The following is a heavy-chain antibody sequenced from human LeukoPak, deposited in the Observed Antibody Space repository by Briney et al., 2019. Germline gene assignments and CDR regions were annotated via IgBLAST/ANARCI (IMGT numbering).Heavy chain of an antibody. Sequence: SETLSLTCAVYGGSFGGYYWSWIRQPPGKGLEWIGEINHSGSTNYNPSLKSRVTISVDTSKNQFSLKLSSVTAADTAVYYCARGEEWELLYGYWGQGTLVTVSS. D-gene: IGHD1-26*01. V-gene: IGHV4-34*01. J-gene: IGHJ4*02. CDR3: ARGEEWELLYGY. CDR2: INHSGST. CDR1: GGSFGGYY.